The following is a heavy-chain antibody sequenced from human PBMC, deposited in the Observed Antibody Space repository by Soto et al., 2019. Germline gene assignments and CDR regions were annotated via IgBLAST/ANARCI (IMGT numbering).Heavy chain of an antibody. D-gene: IGHD3-9*01. CDR1: GYSFTSYW. Sequence: GESLKISCKGSGYSFTSYWIGWVRQMPGKGLEWMGIIYPGDSDTRYSPSFQGQVTISADKSISTAYLQWSSLKASDTAMYYCARPHIVMTGANAFDFWGQGTMVTVS. V-gene: IGHV5-51*01. CDR2: IYPGDSDT. J-gene: IGHJ3*01. CDR3: ARPHIVMTGANAFDF.